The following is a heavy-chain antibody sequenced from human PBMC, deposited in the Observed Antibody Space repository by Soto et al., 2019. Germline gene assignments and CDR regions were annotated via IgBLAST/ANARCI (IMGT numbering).Heavy chain of an antibody. CDR1: GGSFSGYY. V-gene: IGHV4-59*08. Sequence: SETLSLTCAVYGGSFSGYYWSWIRQPPGKGLEWIGSIYYSGSTNYNPSLKSRVTISVDTSKNQFSLKLSSVTAADTAVYYCARRVVVVAADYIDYWGQGTLVTVSS. CDR2: IYYSGST. D-gene: IGHD2-15*01. J-gene: IGHJ4*02. CDR3: ARRVVVVAADYIDY.